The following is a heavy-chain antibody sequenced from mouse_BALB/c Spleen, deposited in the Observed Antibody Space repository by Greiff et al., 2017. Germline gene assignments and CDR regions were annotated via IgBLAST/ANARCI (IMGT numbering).Heavy chain of an antibody. J-gene: IGHJ4*01. V-gene: IGHV3-2*02. CDR3: AKHYYGSSYSAMDY. Sequence: EVQRVESGPGLVKPSQSLSLTCTVTGYSITSDYAWNWIRQFPGNKLEWMGYISYSGSTSYNPSLKSRISITRDTSKNQFFLQLNSVTTEDTATYYCAKHYYGSSYSAMDYWGQGTSVTVSS. D-gene: IGHD1-1*01. CDR1: GYSITSDYA. CDR2: ISYSGST.